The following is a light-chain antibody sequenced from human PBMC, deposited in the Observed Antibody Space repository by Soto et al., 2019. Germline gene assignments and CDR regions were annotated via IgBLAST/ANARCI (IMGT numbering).Light chain of an antibody. V-gene: IGLV2-14*01. CDR3: SSYTTRSTVV. CDR2: EVS. J-gene: IGLJ2*01. Sequence: QSALTQPASVSGSPGQSITISCTGTSTDVGAYNYVSWYQQYPGKAPKLMIYEVSNRPSGVSHRFSGSKSANSASLTISGLQAEDEADYYCSSYTTRSTVVFGGGTKLTVL. CDR1: STDVGAYNY.